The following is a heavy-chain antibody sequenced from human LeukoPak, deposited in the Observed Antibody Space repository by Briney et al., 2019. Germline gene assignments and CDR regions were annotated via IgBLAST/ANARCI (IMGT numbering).Heavy chain of an antibody. V-gene: IGHV4-34*01. J-gene: IGHJ6*03. Sequence: SETLSLTCAVYGGSFSGYYWSWIRQPPGKGLEWIGEINHSGSTNYNPSLKSRVTISVDTSKNQFSLKLSSVTASDTAAYYCARGPIVGATLLPGSYMDGWGKGTTVTVSS. CDR3: ARGPIVGATLLPGSYMDG. D-gene: IGHD1-26*01. CDR1: GGSFSGYY. CDR2: INHSGST.